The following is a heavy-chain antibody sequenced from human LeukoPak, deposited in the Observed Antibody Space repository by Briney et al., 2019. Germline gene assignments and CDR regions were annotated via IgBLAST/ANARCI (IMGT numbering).Heavy chain of an antibody. CDR3: AREMGLNIVATFGY. D-gene: IGHD5-12*01. CDR1: GFTFSNYG. J-gene: IGHJ4*02. V-gene: IGHV3-33*01. CDR2: IWYDGSNK. Sequence: GALRLSCAASGFTFSNYGMHWVRQAPGKGLEWVALIWYDGSNKYYADSVQGRFIISRDNSKNTLYLQMNSLRAEDTAVYYCAREMGLNIVATFGYWGQGTLVTVSP.